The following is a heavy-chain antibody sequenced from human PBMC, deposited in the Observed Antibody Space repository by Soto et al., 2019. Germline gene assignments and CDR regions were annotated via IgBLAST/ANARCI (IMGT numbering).Heavy chain of an antibody. Sequence: QVQLQQWGAGLLKPSETLSLTCAVYGGSFSGYYWSWIRQPPGKGLEWIGEINHSGSTNYNPSLKRRVTISVDTSKNQFSLKLSSVTAADTAVYYCARGPASSWYDLFAYNWFDPWGQGTLVTVSS. V-gene: IGHV4-34*01. CDR3: ARGPASSWYDLFAYNWFDP. J-gene: IGHJ5*02. CDR2: INHSGST. D-gene: IGHD6-13*01. CDR1: GGSFSGYY.